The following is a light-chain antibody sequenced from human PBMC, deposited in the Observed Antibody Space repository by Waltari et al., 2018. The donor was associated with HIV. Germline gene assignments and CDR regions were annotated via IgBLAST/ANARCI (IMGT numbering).Light chain of an antibody. V-gene: IGKV2-28*01. J-gene: IGKJ2*01. CDR1: RSLLHRGGDTY. CDR3: MQALDTPRP. CDR2: LGS. Sequence: DVVMTQSPLSLPVTPRPPASISCPSRRSLLHRGGDTYLDWYLQKPGQSPQLLIYLGSNRATGVPDRISGSRSGTEFTLNISRVGAKYVGVYYCMQALDTPRPFGQRTKLEIK.